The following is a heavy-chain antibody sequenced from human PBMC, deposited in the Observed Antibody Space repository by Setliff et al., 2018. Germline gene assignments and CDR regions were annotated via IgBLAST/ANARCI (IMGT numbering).Heavy chain of an antibody. J-gene: IGHJ4*02. CDR3: FGAGTCSY. V-gene: IGHV3-7*01. CDR1: EFAFSSSW. Sequence: PGGSLRLSCAVSEFAFSSSWVSWVRQAPGKGLEWLASINPDGSEKYYADSIKGRFTISRDNAKNSLSLQMNNLRTEDTAVYYCFGAGTCSYWGQGTLVTVSS. D-gene: IGHD3-10*01. CDR2: INPDGSEK.